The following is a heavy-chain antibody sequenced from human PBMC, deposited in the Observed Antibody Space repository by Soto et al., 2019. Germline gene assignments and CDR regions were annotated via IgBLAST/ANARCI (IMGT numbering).Heavy chain of an antibody. CDR1: GGTFSSYA. CDR2: IIPIFGTA. Sequence: GASVKVSCKASGGTFSSYAISWVRQAPGQGLEWMGGIIPIFGTANYAQKFQGRVTITADESTSTAYMELSSLRSEDTAVYYCARDLTKGIQTFDPWGQGTLVTVSS. V-gene: IGHV1-69*13. D-gene: IGHD5-18*01. J-gene: IGHJ5*02. CDR3: ARDLTKGIQTFDP.